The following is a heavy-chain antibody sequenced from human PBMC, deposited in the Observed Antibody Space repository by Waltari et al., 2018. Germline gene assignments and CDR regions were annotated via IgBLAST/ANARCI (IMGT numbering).Heavy chain of an antibody. CDR3: AKDSSSWTYFDY. J-gene: IGHJ4*02. V-gene: IGHV3-23*03. Sequence: EVQLLESGGGLVQPGGSLRLSCAASGFTFSSYAMSWVRQAPGKGLEWVSVIYSGGSTYYADSVKGRFTISRDNPKNTLYLQMNSLRAEDTAVYYCAKDSSSWTYFDYWGQGTLVTVSS. CDR1: GFTFSSYA. CDR2: IYSGGST. D-gene: IGHD6-13*01.